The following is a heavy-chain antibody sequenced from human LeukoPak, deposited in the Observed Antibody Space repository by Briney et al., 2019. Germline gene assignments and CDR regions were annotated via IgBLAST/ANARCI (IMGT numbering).Heavy chain of an antibody. J-gene: IGHJ6*02. D-gene: IGHD5-18*01. Sequence: GRSLGLSCAASGFTFSSYGMHWVRQAPGKGLEWVAVISYDGSNKYYADSVKGRFTISRDNSKNTLYLQMNSLRAEDTAVYYCAKTLSVDTAMAAPTDYYYYGMDVWGQGTTVTVSS. V-gene: IGHV3-30*18. CDR1: GFTFSSYG. CDR3: AKTLSVDTAMAAPTDYYYYGMDV. CDR2: ISYDGSNK.